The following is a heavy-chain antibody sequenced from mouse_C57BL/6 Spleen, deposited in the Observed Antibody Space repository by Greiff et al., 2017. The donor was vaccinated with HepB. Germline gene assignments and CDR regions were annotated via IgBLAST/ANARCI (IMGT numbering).Heavy chain of an antibody. CDR1: GFTFSSYA. J-gene: IGHJ2*01. V-gene: IGHV5-4*03. CDR2: ISDGGSYT. D-gene: IGHD1-1*01. CDR3: ASLTTVVDY. Sequence: EVKVVESGGGLVKPGGSLKLSCAASGFTFSSYAMSWVRQTPEKRLEWVATISDGGSYTYYPDNVKGRFTISRDNAKNNLYLQMSHLKSEDTAMYYCASLTTVVDYWGQGTTLTVSS.